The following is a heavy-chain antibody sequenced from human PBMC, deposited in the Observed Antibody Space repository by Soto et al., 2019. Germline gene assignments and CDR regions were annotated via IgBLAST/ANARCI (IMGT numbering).Heavy chain of an antibody. D-gene: IGHD6-13*01. CDR3: ARMASAGTLNWFDP. J-gene: IGHJ5*02. V-gene: IGHV1-69*05. CDR2: IIPIFGTA. CDR1: GGTFSSYA. Sequence: SVKVSCKASGGTFSSYAISWVRQAPGQGLEWMGGIIPIFGTANYAQKFQGRVAMTRDASTGTSHLELSSLTSDDTAVYYCARMASAGTLNWFDPWGQGTLFTVSS.